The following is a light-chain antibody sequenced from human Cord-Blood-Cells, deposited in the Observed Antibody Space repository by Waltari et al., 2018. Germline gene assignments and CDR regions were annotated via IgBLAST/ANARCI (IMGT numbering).Light chain of an antibody. CDR1: SSDVGSYNL. J-gene: IGLJ3*02. Sequence: QSALTQPASVSGSPGQSITISCTGTSSDVGSYNLVSWYQQHPGKAPKLMIYEVSKLPSGVSNRFSGSKSGNTASLTISWHQAEDEADYYCCSYAGSSTWVFGGGTKLTVL. CDR2: EVS. V-gene: IGLV2-23*02. CDR3: CSYAGSSTWV.